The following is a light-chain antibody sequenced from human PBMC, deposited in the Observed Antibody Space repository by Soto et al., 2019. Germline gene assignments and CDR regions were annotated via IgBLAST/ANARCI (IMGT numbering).Light chain of an antibody. CDR1: SGHSSYA. Sequence: QLVLTQSPSASASLGASVKLTCTLSSGHSSYAIAWHQQQPEKGPRYLMKLNSDGSHSKGDGIPDRFSGSSSGAERYLTISSLQYEDEADYYCQTLGTGIQVFGGGTKLTVL. J-gene: IGLJ2*01. CDR2: LNSDGSH. V-gene: IGLV4-69*01. CDR3: QTLGTGIQV.